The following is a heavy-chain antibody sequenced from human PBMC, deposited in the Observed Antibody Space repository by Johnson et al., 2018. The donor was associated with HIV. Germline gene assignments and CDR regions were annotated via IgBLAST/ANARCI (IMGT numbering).Heavy chain of an antibody. V-gene: IGHV3-30*04. D-gene: IGHD2-15*01. CDR2: ISYDGSNK. J-gene: IGHJ3*02. CDR3: TTEKHALGGFDI. Sequence: QMQLVESGGGLVQPGGSLRLSCAASVFTFSDYAMHWVRQAPGKGLEWVAVISYDGSNKYYADSVKGRFTISRDNAKNSLYLQMNSLKTEDTAVYYCTTEKHALGGFDIWGQGTKVTVSS. CDR1: VFTFSDYA.